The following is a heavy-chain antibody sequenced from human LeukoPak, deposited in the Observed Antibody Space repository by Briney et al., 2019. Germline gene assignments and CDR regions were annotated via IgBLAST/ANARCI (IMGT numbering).Heavy chain of an antibody. CDR3: ASPGGSSGFLDAFDI. J-gene: IGHJ3*02. CDR1: GGSFSGYY. D-gene: IGHD3-22*01. Sequence: SETLSLTCAVYGGSFSGYYWSWLRQPPGKGREGIGEINHSGSTNYNPSLKSRVTISVDTSKNQFSLKLSSVTAADTAVYYCASPGGSSGFLDAFDIWGQGTMVTVSS. V-gene: IGHV4-34*01. CDR2: INHSGST.